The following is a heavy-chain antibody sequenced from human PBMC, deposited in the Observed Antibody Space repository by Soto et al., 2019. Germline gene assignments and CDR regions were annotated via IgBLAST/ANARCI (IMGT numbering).Heavy chain of an antibody. V-gene: IGHV3-43*01. CDR3: AKDSPADYYGMDV. J-gene: IGHJ6*02. CDR2: ISWDGGST. Sequence: PGGSLRLSCAASGFTSDDYTMHWVRQAPGKGLEWVSLISWDGGSTYYADSVKGRFTISRDNSKNSLYLQMNSLRTEDTALYYCAKDSPADYYGMDVWGQGTTVTVSS. CDR1: GFTSDDYT.